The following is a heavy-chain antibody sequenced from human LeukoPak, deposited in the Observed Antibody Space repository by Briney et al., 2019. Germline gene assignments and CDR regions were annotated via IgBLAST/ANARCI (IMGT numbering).Heavy chain of an antibody. CDR2: IYHSGST. V-gene: IGHV4-59*01. D-gene: IGHD4-23*01. CDR3: ASLGGNRGGDY. Sequence: PSETLSLTCTVSGGSISSYYWSWIRQPPGKGLEWIGYIYHSGSTNYNPSLKSRVTISVDTSKNQFSLKLSSVTAADTAVYYCASLGGNRGGDYWGQGTLVTVSS. CDR1: GGSISSYY. J-gene: IGHJ4*02.